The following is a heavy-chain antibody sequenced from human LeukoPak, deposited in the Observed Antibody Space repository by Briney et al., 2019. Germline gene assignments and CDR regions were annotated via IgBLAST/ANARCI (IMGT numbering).Heavy chain of an antibody. CDR3: ASADCSGSTCYLRRSWFDP. V-gene: IGHV3-21*01. J-gene: IGHJ5*02. CDR1: GFTFSSFD. Sequence: GGSLRLSCAASGFTFSSFDMNWVRQAPGKGLEWVSSISTSSRYIYYRDSVKGRFTISRDDAKNSLYLQMNSLRVEDTAVYYCASADCSGSTCYLRRSWFDPWGQGTLVTVSS. CDR2: ISTSSRYI. D-gene: IGHD2-2*01.